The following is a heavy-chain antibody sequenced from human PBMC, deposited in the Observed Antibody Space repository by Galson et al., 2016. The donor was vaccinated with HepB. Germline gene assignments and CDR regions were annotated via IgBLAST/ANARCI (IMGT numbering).Heavy chain of an antibody. Sequence: SLRLSCAASGFTFSRYWMAWVRQAPGKGLEWVANIKLDGSEKYYVDFVRGRFTISRDNPKNTLYLQMNSLRADDTAVYYCARDYPAVDYWGQGNLVTVST. J-gene: IGHJ4*02. V-gene: IGHV3-7*03. CDR2: IKLDGSEK. D-gene: IGHD3-16*02. CDR1: GFTFSRYW. CDR3: ARDYPAVDY.